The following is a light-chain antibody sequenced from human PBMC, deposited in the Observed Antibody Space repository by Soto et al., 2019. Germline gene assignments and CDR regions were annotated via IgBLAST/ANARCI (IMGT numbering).Light chain of an antibody. V-gene: IGKV1-39*01. J-gene: IGKJ1*01. CDR2: AAS. CDR3: QQSYSTPWT. CDR1: QSISSY. Sequence: DVQMTQSPSSLSASVGDRVTITCRASQSISSYLNWYQQKPGQAPKLLIYAASSLQSGIPSRFSGSGSGTDFTLTISSLQPEDFATYYCQQSYSTPWTYGQGTQVDIK.